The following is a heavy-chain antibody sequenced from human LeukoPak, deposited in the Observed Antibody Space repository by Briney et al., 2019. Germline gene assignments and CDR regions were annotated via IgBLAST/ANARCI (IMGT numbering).Heavy chain of an antibody. J-gene: IGHJ3*01. CDR1: GFTLNSYL. CDR3: ARSNPNRNALDL. V-gene: IGHV3-7*01. D-gene: IGHD1-14*01. CDR2: IKKDGSEE. Sequence: GSLRLSCAASGFTLNSYLMSWVRQAPGRGLEWVANIKKDGSEESYLDSVKGRFTVSRDNAKNSLFLQMNSLRGEDTAVYYCARSNPNRNALDLWGQGTMVTISS.